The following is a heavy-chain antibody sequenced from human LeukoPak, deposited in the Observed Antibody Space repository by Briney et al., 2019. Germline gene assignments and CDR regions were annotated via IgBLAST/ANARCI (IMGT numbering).Heavy chain of an antibody. D-gene: IGHD2-2*01. CDR2: ISNDGNT. CDR3: ARGPASNS. V-gene: IGHV3-53*01. J-gene: IGHJ4*02. CDR1: GFTVSGSY. Sequence: GRSLRLSCAASGFTVSGSYMSWVRQAPGKGPDWVSVISNDGNTFYAGSVKGRFTISRDNSKNTVYLRINNLRADDTAVYYCARGPASNSWGQGTLVTVSS.